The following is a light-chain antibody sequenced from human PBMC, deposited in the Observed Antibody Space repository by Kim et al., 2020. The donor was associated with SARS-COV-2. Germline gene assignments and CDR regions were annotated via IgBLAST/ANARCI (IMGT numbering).Light chain of an antibody. CDR2: AVS. CDR1: SSDVGAYNS. V-gene: IGLV2-14*03. Sequence: GQSITTSSTGTSSDVGAYNSVSWYQQHPAKAPKLILYAVSTRPSWISYRFSGSKYGNTASLTISGLQAEDEADYYCSSYTASSTLVFGTGTKVTVL. J-gene: IGLJ1*01. CDR3: SSYTASSTLV.